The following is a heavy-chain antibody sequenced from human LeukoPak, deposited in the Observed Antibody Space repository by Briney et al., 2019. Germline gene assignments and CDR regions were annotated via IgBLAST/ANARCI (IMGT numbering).Heavy chain of an antibody. V-gene: IGHV3-7*02. CDR3: ARNPAGIGDY. Sequence: GGSLRLSCAASGFTFSSYWMNWVRQAPGKGLEWVANIKPDGSDQYYVDSVKGRFTISRDNAKNSLYLQMNSLRDVDTAVYYCARNPAGIGDYLGQGTLVTVSS. CDR1: GFTFSSYW. CDR2: IKPDGSDQ. J-gene: IGHJ4*02. D-gene: IGHD1-1*01.